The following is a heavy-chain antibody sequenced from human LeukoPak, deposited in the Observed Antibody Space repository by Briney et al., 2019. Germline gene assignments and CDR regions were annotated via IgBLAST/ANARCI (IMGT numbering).Heavy chain of an antibody. CDR3: ARRGDSSYYGDY. J-gene: IGHJ4*02. Sequence: PGGSLRPSSAASGFTVSSNYMSWVRQAPGKGLEWVSVIYSGGSTYYADSVKGRFTISRDNSKNTLYLQMNSLRAEGTAVYYCARRGDSSYYGDYWGQGTLVTVSS. V-gene: IGHV3-66*04. D-gene: IGHD3-22*01. CDR1: GFTVSSNY. CDR2: IYSGGST.